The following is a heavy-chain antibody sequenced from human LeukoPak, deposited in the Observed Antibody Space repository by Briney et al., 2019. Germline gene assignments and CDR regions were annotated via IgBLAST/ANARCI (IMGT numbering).Heavy chain of an antibody. CDR2: IYNSGST. V-gene: IGHV4-59*01. J-gene: IGHJ5*02. Sequence: SETLSLTCTVSGGSISSYYWSWIRQPPGKGLEWIGYIYNSGSTNYNPSLKSRVTFSVDTSKNQFSLKLTSVTAADTDVYYCARGGNWLDPWGQGTLVTVSS. CDR1: GGSISSYY. D-gene: IGHD3-10*01. CDR3: ARGGNWLDP.